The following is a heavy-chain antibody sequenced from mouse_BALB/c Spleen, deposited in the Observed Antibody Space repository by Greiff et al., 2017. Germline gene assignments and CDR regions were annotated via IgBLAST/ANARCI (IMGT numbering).Heavy chain of an antibody. J-gene: IGHJ2*01. D-gene: IGHD2-1*01. Sequence: EVHLVESGPGLVKPSQSLSLTCTVTGYSITSDYAWNWIRQFPGNKLEWMGYISYSGSTSYNPSLKSRISITRDTSKNQFFLQLNSVTTEDTATYYCARSLYGNYAFDYWGQGTTLTVSS. CDR1: GYSITSDYA. CDR2: ISYSGST. V-gene: IGHV3-2*02. CDR3: ARSLYGNYAFDY.